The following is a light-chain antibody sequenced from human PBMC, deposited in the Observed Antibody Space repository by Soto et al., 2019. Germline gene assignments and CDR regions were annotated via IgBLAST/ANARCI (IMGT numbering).Light chain of an antibody. J-gene: IGKJ4*01. V-gene: IGKV1-39*01. CDR1: QSIRNY. Sequence: DMEMTQSPSSLSAFVGDRVTITCRASQSIRNYLNWYQHKPGKVPKLQIYAASSLQSGVSTRFSGSGSGTDFTLTIISLQPEDFATYYCQQSYGTPLTFGGGTKLEIK. CDR3: QQSYGTPLT. CDR2: AAS.